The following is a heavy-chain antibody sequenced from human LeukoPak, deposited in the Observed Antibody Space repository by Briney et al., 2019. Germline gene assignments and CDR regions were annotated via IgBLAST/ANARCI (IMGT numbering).Heavy chain of an antibody. CDR1: GGSISSGSYY. CDR3: ARDFARSDNYDILTGYPRYDAFDI. CDR2: IYTSGST. J-gene: IGHJ3*02. D-gene: IGHD3-9*01. Sequence: SETLSLTCTVSGGSISSGSYYCSSIRQPAGKGLEWIERIYTSGSTNYNPSLKSRVTISVDTSKNQFSVKLSSAAAEDTAVYYCARDFARSDNYDILTGYPRYDAFDIWGQGTMVTVSS. V-gene: IGHV4-61*02.